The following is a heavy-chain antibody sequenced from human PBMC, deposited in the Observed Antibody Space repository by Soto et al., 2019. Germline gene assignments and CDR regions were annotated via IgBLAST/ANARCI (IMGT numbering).Heavy chain of an antibody. Sequence: ASVKVSCKASGYTFTSYAMHWVRQAPGQRLEWMGWINAGNGNTKYSQKFQGRVTITRDTSASTAYMELSSLRSEDTAVYYCAREAVAGTSLINYYYYGMDVWGQGTTVTVSS. CDR3: AREAVAGTSLINYYYYGMDV. CDR1: GYTFTSYA. CDR2: INAGNGNT. V-gene: IGHV1-3*01. J-gene: IGHJ6*02. D-gene: IGHD6-19*01.